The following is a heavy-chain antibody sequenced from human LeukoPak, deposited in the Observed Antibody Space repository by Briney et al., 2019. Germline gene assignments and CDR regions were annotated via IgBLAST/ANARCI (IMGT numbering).Heavy chain of an antibody. CDR1: GFTFSSYW. J-gene: IGHJ4*02. V-gene: IGHV3-30*18. CDR2: ISYDGSNK. Sequence: GGSLRLSCAASGFTFSSYWMHWVRQAPGKGLEWVAVISYDGSNKYYADSVKGRFTISRDNSKNTLYLQMNSLRAEDTAVYYCAKGESRFTYGDYDPAGDYWGQGTLVTVSS. D-gene: IGHD4-17*01. CDR3: AKGESRFTYGDYDPAGDY.